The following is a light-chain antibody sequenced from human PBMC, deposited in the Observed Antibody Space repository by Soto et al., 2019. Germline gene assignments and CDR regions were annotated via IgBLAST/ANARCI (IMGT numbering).Light chain of an antibody. CDR3: QQYDNLPIT. CDR1: QDISNY. Sequence: DIQMTQSPSSLSASVGDRVTITCQASQDISNYLNWYQQKPGKAPKLLIYDASNLETGVPSRFSGSGSGTDCTFTIISLQPEDIATYYCQQYDNLPITFGGGTKVEIK. CDR2: DAS. J-gene: IGKJ4*01. V-gene: IGKV1-33*01.